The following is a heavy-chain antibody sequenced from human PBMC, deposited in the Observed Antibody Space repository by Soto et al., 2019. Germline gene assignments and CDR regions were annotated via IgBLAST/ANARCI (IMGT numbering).Heavy chain of an antibody. CDR2: IYQSGTT. CDR1: GDSISSGGYS. J-gene: IGHJ4*02. Sequence: SETLSLTCVVSGDSISSGGYSWNWIRQPPGKGLEWIGNIYQSGTTDYNPSLKSRVTISVDRSKNQFSLKLSSVTAADTAVYYCARLWFGEPVDYWGQGTLVTVSS. D-gene: IGHD3-10*01. CDR3: ARLWFGEPVDY. V-gene: IGHV4-30-2*01.